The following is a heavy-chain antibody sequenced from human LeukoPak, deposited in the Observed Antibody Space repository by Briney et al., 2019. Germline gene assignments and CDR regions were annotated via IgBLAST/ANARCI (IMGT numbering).Heavy chain of an antibody. V-gene: IGHV3-30*02. Sequence: GGSLRLSCATSGFIFSTYGMHWVRQAPGKGLNWVAFIRYDGSKTYYADSVKGRFTIFRDNSKNTVYLQMNNLRVEDTAVYFCATEEVGDDTFDYRGQGTLVTVSS. D-gene: IGHD1-26*01. CDR1: GFIFSTYG. CDR2: IRYDGSKT. CDR3: ATEEVGDDTFDY. J-gene: IGHJ4*02.